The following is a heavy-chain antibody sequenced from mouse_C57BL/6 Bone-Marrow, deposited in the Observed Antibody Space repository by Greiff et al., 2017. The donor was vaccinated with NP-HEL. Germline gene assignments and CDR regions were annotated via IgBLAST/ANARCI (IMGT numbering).Heavy chain of an antibody. V-gene: IGHV1-15*01. CDR3: TRRWYGGPSDFEG. Sequence: QVQLQQSGAELVRPGASVTLSCKASGYTFTDYEMHWVKQTPVHGLEWIGGIDPENGGTAYNQKFKGKAIMTADTSSSTAYMELRSLTSEDSAVYYCTRRWYGGPSDFEGRGTAPTVT. J-gene: IGHJ1*03. D-gene: IGHD1-1*02. CDR1: GYTFTDYE. CDR2: IDPENGGT.